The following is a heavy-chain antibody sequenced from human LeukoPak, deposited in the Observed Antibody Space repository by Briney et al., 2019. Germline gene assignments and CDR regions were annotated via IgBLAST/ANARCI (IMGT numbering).Heavy chain of an antibody. CDR3: ARVNGGSFDLAYHGMDV. J-gene: IGHJ6*02. CDR2: INSDGSST. Sequence: PGGSLRLSCAASGFTFSSYWMHWVRQAPGKGLVWVSRINSDGSSTSYADSVKGRFTISRDNAKNTLYLQMNSLRAEDTAVYYCARVNGGSFDLAYHGMDVWGQGTTVTVSS. D-gene: IGHD1-26*01. V-gene: IGHV3-74*01. CDR1: GFTFSSYW.